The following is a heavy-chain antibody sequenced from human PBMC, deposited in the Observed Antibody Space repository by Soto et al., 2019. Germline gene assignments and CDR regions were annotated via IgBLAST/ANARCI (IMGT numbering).Heavy chain of an antibody. CDR2: ISISGDST. Sequence: EVQLLESGGGLVQPGGSLRLSCAASGFTFKIYAMNWVRQAPGKGLEWVSVISISGDSTYYADSVKGRFTISRDNPKNTLYLQMDSLRAEDTAVYYCAKGWLQNYYYYYGLDVWGPGTTVTVSS. V-gene: IGHV3-23*01. J-gene: IGHJ6*02. D-gene: IGHD5-12*01. CDR3: AKGWLQNYYYYYGLDV. CDR1: GFTFKIYA.